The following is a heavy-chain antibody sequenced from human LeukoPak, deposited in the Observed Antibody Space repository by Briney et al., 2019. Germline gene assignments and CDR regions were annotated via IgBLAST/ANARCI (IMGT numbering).Heavy chain of an antibody. CDR3: VRGDGWFGELLNFDN. Sequence: PGGSLRLSCAASGFTFRAYSMNWVRQAPGKGPEWVSHISRSSSTIYYADSVKGRFTISRDNGKNSLYLQMNSLRDEDTAVYYCVRGDGWFGELLNFDNWGQGTLVTVSS. D-gene: IGHD3-10*01. CDR2: ISRSSSTI. J-gene: IGHJ4*02. CDR1: GFTFRAYS. V-gene: IGHV3-48*02.